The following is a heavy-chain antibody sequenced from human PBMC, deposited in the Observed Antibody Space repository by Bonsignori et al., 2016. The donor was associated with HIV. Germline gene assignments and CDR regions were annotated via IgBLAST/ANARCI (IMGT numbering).Heavy chain of an antibody. CDR2: IFHSGPT. CDR3: ARDYKALLDY. V-gene: IGHV4-38-2*02. Sequence: QVQLQESGPRLVKPSETLSLTCTVSGYSISSGYYWGWIRQTPGKGLEWIASIFHSGPTYYNPSLESRATISVDTSKNQFFLKLTSVTAADTAVYYCARDYKALLDYWGQGTLVTVSS. J-gene: IGHJ4*02. D-gene: IGHD5-24*01. CDR1: GYSISSGYY.